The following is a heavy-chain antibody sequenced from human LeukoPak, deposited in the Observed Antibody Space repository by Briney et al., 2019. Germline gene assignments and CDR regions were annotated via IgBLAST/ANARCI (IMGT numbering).Heavy chain of an antibody. J-gene: IGHJ6*02. D-gene: IGHD6-19*01. CDR2: IYTSGST. V-gene: IGHV4-4*07. CDR3: AREGDDVGLVEWDYYYGMDV. CDR1: GGSFSGYY. Sequence: KTSETLSLTCAVSGGSFSGYYWSWIRQPAGKGLEWIGRIYTSGSTNYNPSLKSRVTMSVDTSKNQFSLKLSSVTAADTAVYYCAREGDDVGLVEWDYYYGMDVWGQGTTVTVSS.